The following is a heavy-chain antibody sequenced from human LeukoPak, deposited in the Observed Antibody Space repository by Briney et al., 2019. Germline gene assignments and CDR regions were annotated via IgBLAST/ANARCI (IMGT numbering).Heavy chain of an antibody. V-gene: IGHV3-23*01. Sequence: GGSLRLSCAASGFTFSSYAMSWVRQAPGKGLEWVSTITSSGGRTYYADSVKGRFTISRDNSKNTLYLQMNSLRVEDTAVYYCANARLVVTAAEYWGQGTLVTVSS. CDR2: ITSSGGRT. J-gene: IGHJ4*02. D-gene: IGHD2-21*02. CDR3: ANARLVVTAAEY. CDR1: GFTFSSYA.